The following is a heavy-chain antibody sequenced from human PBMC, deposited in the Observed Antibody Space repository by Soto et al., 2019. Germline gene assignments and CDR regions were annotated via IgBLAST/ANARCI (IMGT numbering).Heavy chain of an antibody. CDR1: GFTFSSYG. D-gene: IGHD6-13*01. Sequence: GGSLRLCCAASGFTFSSYGMHWVRQAPGKGLEWVAVISYDGSNKYYADSVKGRFTISRDNSKNTLYLQMNSLRAEDTAVYYCAILARAAAGLFDYWGQGTLVTVSS. V-gene: IGHV3-30*03. CDR2: ISYDGSNK. J-gene: IGHJ4*02. CDR3: AILARAAAGLFDY.